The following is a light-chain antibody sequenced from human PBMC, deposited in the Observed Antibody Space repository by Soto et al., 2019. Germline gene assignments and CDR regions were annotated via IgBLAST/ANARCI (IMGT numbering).Light chain of an antibody. CDR1: QTVGTY. CDR2: GAS. J-gene: IGKJ5*01. V-gene: IGKV3-15*01. CDR3: QQHNQWPIT. Sequence: EIVLTQSPATPSVSPGDRASLSCRASQTVGTYLAWYQQKPGQAPRLLIYGASTRATGIPARFSGSGSGTEFTLTINSMQSEDSAVYSCQQHNQWPITFGQGTRLEIK.